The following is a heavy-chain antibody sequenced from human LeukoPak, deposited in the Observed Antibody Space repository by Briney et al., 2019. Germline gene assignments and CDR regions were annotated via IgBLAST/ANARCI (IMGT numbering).Heavy chain of an antibody. Sequence: PSETLSLTCTVSGGSISSSSYYWGWIRQPPGKGLEWIGSIYYSGSTYYNPSLKSRVTISVDTSKNQFSLKLSSVTAADTAVYYCARDTADYGWFDPWGQGTLVTVSS. CDR3: ARDTADYGWFDP. V-gene: IGHV4-39*07. CDR1: GGSISSSSYY. CDR2: IYYSGST. D-gene: IGHD4-17*01. J-gene: IGHJ5*02.